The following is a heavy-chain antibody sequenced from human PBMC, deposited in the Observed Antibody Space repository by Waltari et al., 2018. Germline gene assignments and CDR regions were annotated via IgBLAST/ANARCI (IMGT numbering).Heavy chain of an antibody. D-gene: IGHD6-25*01. Sequence: QVQLQESGPGLVKPSQTLSLTCTVSGGSISSGSYYWRWIRQSPGKGLGLIGCMYISGSANYSPSLKSRVTISVDTSKNQFSLKLSSVTAADTAVYYCAREGIYSSATDARFDPWGQGTLVTVSS. CDR3: AREGIYSSATDARFDP. J-gene: IGHJ5*02. CDR1: GGSISSGSYY. V-gene: IGHV4-61*02. CDR2: MYISGSA.